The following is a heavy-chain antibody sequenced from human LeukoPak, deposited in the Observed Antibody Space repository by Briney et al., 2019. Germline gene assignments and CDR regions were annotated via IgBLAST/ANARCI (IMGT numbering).Heavy chain of an antibody. CDR1: GFTFSSFA. V-gene: IGHV3-23*01. J-gene: IGHJ4*02. Sequence: PGGSLRLSCAASGFTFSSFAMGWVRQAPGKGLEWVSAISGSGNSTYYVDSVKGRFTISRDNSKITLYLQMNSLRAEDTAVYYCAKSYNGYESKPDYWGQGTLVTVSS. CDR2: ISGSGNST. D-gene: IGHD5-12*01. CDR3: AKSYNGYESKPDY.